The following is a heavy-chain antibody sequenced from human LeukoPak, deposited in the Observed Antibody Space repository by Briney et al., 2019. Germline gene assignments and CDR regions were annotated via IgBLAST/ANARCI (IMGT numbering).Heavy chain of an antibody. CDR3: ARDRYSSSWKYGYNWFDP. J-gene: IGHJ5*02. CDR1: GYTFTGYY. V-gene: IGHV1-2*06. Sequence: ASVKVSCKASGYTFTGYYMHWVRQAPGQGLEWMGRINPNSGGTNYAQKFQGRVTMTRDTSISTAYMELSRLRSDDTAVSYCARDRYSSSWKYGYNWFDPWGQGTLVTVSS. CDR2: INPNSGGT. D-gene: IGHD6-6*01.